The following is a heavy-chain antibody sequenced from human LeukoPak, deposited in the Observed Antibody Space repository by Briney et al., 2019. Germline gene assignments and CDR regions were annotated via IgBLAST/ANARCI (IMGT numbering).Heavy chain of an antibody. Sequence: GGSLRLSCAASGFTFSSYSMNWVRQAPGKGLEWVSSISSSSSYIYYADSVKGRFTISRDNAKNSLYLQMNSLRAEDTAVYYCARDNRIAAAVGWFDPWGQGTLVTVSS. D-gene: IGHD6-13*01. V-gene: IGHV3-21*01. CDR3: ARDNRIAAAVGWFDP. CDR2: ISSSSSYI. CDR1: GFTFSSYS. J-gene: IGHJ5*02.